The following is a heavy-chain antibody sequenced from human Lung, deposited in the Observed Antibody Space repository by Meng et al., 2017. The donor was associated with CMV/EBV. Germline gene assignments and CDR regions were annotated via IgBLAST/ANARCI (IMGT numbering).Heavy chain of an antibody. CDR1: GFTFKTYT. J-gene: IGHJ5*01. Sequence: GGSXRPSFAASGFTFKTYTMNWVRQAPGQGLEWVSSISATSSSIYYADSVQGRVTISRDNAKNTLFLHMNSLGVEDTAMYYCAKAAVCEKIVVVPTAIDSWXRGTLVTVSS. CDR2: ISATSSSI. CDR3: AKAAVCEKIVVVPTAIDS. V-gene: IGHV3-21*04. D-gene: IGHD2-2*01.